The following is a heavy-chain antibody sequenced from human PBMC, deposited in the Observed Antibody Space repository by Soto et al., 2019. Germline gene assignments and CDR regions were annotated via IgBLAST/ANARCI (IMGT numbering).Heavy chain of an antibody. J-gene: IGHJ5*02. D-gene: IGHD6-13*01. Sequence: QVQLVQSGAEVKKPGSSVKVSCKASGGTFSSYTISWVQQAPGQGREWMGRIIPILGIANYAQESQGKVTITADKSTSTAYMELSSLRSEDTAVYYCARGSKGAAAGTNWFDPWGQGNLVTVSS. V-gene: IGHV1-69*02. CDR2: IIPILGIA. CDR3: ARGSKGAAAGTNWFDP. CDR1: GGTFSSYT.